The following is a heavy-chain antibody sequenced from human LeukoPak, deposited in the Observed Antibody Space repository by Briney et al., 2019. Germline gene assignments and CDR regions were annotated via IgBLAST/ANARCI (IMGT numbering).Heavy chain of an antibody. Sequence: GGSLRLSCAASGFTFSDYYMSWIRQAPGKGLEWVSYISSSGSTIYYADSVKGRFTISRDNAKNSLYLQMNSLRAEDTAVYYCAASPIIVALDYWGQGTLVTVSS. CDR1: GFTFSDYY. V-gene: IGHV3-11*01. CDR2: ISSSGSTI. J-gene: IGHJ4*02. D-gene: IGHD5-12*01. CDR3: AASPIIVALDY.